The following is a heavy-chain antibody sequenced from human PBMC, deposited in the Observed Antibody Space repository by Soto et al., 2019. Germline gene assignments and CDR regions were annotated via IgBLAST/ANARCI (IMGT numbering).Heavy chain of an antibody. J-gene: IGHJ3*02. D-gene: IGHD3-22*01. V-gene: IGHV1-3*01. CDR2: INAGNGNT. CDR3: ARVKYYYDSSSPTPPDAFDI. Sequence: GASVKVSCKASGYTFTSYAMHWVRQAPGQRLEWMGWINAGNGNTKYSQKFQGRVTITRDTSASTAYMELSSLRSEDTAVYYCARVKYYYDSSSPTPPDAFDIWGQRTMVTVSS. CDR1: GYTFTSYA.